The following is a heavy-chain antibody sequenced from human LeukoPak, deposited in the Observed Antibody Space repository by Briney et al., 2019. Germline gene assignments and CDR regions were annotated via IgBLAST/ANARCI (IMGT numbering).Heavy chain of an antibody. CDR2: INHSGST. Sequence: PSETLSLTCAVYGGSFCGYYWSWIRQPPGKGLEWIGEINHSGSTNYNPSLKSRVTISVDTSKNQFSLKLSSVTAADTAVYYCARGQRRYFGWLLSTYYFDYWGQGTLVTVSS. V-gene: IGHV4-34*01. CDR3: ARGQRRYFGWLLSTYYFDY. CDR1: GGSFCGYY. J-gene: IGHJ4*02. D-gene: IGHD3-9*01.